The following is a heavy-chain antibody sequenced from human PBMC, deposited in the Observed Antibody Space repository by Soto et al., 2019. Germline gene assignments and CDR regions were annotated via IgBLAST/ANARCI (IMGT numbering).Heavy chain of an antibody. J-gene: IGHJ3*01. D-gene: IGHD6-19*01. Sequence: QVQLVPSGAEVKKPGSSVKVSCRASGGTLNKHAITWVRRAPGQGLEWLGGIIPMFGIPNYPQKFQGRVTITADDSTNTSHMELIGLTSDDTAVYYCARGGTSGWLKGAYDVWGQGTMVTVSS. V-gene: IGHV1-69*01. CDR1: GGTLNKHA. CDR2: IIPMFGIP. CDR3: ARGGTSGWLKGAYDV.